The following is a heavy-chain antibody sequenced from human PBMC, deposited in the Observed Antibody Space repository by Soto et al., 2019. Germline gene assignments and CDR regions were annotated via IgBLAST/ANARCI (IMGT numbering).Heavy chain of an antibody. V-gene: IGHV6-1*01. Sequence: QVPLQQSGPGLVKPSQTLSLTCDISGDSVSSNSAGWNWIRQTPSRGLEWLGRTYYRSKWYNIYAASVKSRVSVNPDTAKNQFSLQLNSVTPEDTAVYYCARGSWDDVSGHYYMDVWGKGTTVTVSS. D-gene: IGHD1-1*01. CDR2: TYYRSKWYN. CDR3: ARGSWDDVSGHYYMDV. CDR1: GDSVSSNSAG. J-gene: IGHJ6*03.